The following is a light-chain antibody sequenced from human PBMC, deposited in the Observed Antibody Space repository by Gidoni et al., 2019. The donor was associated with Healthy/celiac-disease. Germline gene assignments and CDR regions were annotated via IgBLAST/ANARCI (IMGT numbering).Light chain of an antibody. CDR2: KAS. CDR3: QQYNSYSWT. CDR1: QSISSW. V-gene: IGKV1-5*03. Sequence: DIQMTQSPSTLSASVGDRVTITCRASQSISSWLAWYQQKPGKAPKLLIYKASSLESGVPSRFSGSGSGTEFTLTISSLQPDDFATYYCQQYNSYSWTFGQXTKVKSN. J-gene: IGKJ1*01.